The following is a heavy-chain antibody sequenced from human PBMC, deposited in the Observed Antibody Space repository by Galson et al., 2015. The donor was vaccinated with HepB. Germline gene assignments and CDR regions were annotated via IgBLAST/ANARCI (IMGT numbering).Heavy chain of an antibody. CDR3: TTMVGATTEFDY. CDR1: GFTFSNAW. D-gene: IGHD1-26*01. CDR2: IKSKTDGGTT. V-gene: IGHV3-15*01. Sequence: SLRLSCAASGFTFSNAWMSWVRQAPGKGLEWVGRIKSKTDGGTTDYAAPVKGRFTISRDDSKNTLYLQMNSLKTEDTAVYYCTTMVGATTEFDYWGQGTLVTVSS. J-gene: IGHJ4*02.